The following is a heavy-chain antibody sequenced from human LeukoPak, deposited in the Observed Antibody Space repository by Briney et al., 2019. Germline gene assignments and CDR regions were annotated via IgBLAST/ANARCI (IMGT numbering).Heavy chain of an antibody. CDR2: IRYDESNK. Sequence: GGSLRLSCAASGFTFTNYGMHWVRQAPGKGLEGVAFIRYDESNKYYADSVKGRFTISRDNSKNTLYLQMNSLRAEDTAVYYCAKDGPQYSSGLYVDYWGQGTLVTVSS. D-gene: IGHD6-19*01. CDR1: GFTFTNYG. V-gene: IGHV3-30*02. J-gene: IGHJ4*02. CDR3: AKDGPQYSSGLYVDY.